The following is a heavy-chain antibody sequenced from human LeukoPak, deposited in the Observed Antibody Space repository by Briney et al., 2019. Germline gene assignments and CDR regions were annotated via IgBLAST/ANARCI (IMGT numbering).Heavy chain of an antibody. CDR3: ARDKSAGADTGSSFYY. D-gene: IGHD3-10*01. J-gene: IGHJ4*02. V-gene: IGHV3-7*03. Sequence: GGSLRLSCEASGVTFSNYCITWVRQAPGKGLECVVGIKEDGSEKYYVDSVKGRFTFSRDNAKNSLYLQMDNLRAEDTAVYYCARDKSAGADTGSSFYYWGQGALVTVSS. CDR2: IKEDGSEK. CDR1: GVTFSNYC.